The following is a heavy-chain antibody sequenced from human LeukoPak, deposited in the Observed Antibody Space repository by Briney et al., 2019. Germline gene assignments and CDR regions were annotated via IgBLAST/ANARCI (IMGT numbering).Heavy chain of an antibody. Sequence: GGSLRLSCAASGFTFDDYAMHWVRQAPGKGLERVSGISWNSGSIGYADSVKGRFTISRDNAKNSLYLQMNSLRAEDTALYYCAKGITMIVVQGAFDIWGQGTMVTVSS. D-gene: IGHD3-22*01. J-gene: IGHJ3*02. CDR3: AKGITMIVVQGAFDI. CDR1: GFTFDDYA. V-gene: IGHV3-9*01. CDR2: ISWNSGSI.